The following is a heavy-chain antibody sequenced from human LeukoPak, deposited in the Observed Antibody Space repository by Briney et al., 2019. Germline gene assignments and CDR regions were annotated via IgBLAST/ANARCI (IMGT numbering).Heavy chain of an antibody. V-gene: IGHV3-15*01. CDR2: GKSKIDGGTT. J-gene: IGHJ4*02. Sequence: GGSLRLAWAASGFTFSDAWMSWVRQAPGGGLEWEGRGKSKIDGGTTDYSTAVKGRFTISSDDSKNTMYLQINRLKSVATAVYYCTADMAASTRAADNRGQGTLVTASS. D-gene: IGHD2-15*01. CDR3: TADMAASTRAADN. CDR1: GFTFSDAW.